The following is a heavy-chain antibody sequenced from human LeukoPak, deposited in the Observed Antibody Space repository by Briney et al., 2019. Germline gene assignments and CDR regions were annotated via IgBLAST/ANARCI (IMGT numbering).Heavy chain of an antibody. CDR3: ARGRPHGNDY. V-gene: IGHV3-30-3*01. Sequence: GGSLRLSCAASGFTFSSYAMHWVRQAPGKGLEWVAVISFDGSNKYYADSVKGRFTISRDNSKNTLYLQMNSLRVEDTAVYYCARGRPHGNDYWGQGTLVTVSS. J-gene: IGHJ4*02. CDR2: ISFDGSNK. CDR1: GFTFSSYA. D-gene: IGHD4-23*01.